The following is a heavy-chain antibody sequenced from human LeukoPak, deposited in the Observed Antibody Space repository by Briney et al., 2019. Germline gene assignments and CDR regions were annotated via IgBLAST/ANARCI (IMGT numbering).Heavy chain of an antibody. Sequence: GGSLRLSCAASGFTFDDYDMHWVRQAPGKGLEWVSGISWNSGSIGYADSVKGRFTISRDNAKNSLYLQMNSLRAEDTALYYCAITSGTSFDYWGQGTLVTVSS. CDR1: GFTFDDYD. V-gene: IGHV3-9*01. J-gene: IGHJ4*02. CDR3: AITSGTSFDY. D-gene: IGHD2-2*01. CDR2: ISWNSGSI.